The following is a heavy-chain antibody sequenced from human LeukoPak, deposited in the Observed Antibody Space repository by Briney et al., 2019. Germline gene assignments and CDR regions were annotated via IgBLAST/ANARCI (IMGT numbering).Heavy chain of an antibody. D-gene: IGHD5-12*01. CDR3: ARDSKGYSGYDLVGGFDY. J-gene: IGHJ4*02. CDR1: GFTFRDYE. V-gene: IGHV3-48*03. CDR2: ISSGSTI. Sequence: GGSLRLSCAASGFTFRDYEMHWVRQAPGKGLEWVSYISSGSTIYYADSVKGRFTISRDNAKNSLHLQMNSLRAEDTAVYYCARDSKGYSGYDLVGGFDYWGQGTLVTVSS.